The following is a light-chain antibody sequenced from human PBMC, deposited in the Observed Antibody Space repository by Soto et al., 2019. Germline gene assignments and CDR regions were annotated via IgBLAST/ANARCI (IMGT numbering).Light chain of an antibody. V-gene: IGKV1-5*01. J-gene: IGKJ1*01. Sequence: DIQMTQSPSSLSASVGDRVTITCQACQSISHYLNWYQQKPGKAPKLPIYDASNLDTGVPSRFSGSGSGTEFTLTISSLQPDDFATYYCQHYNSYSEAFGQGTKVDIK. CDR3: QHYNSYSEA. CDR2: DAS. CDR1: QSISHY.